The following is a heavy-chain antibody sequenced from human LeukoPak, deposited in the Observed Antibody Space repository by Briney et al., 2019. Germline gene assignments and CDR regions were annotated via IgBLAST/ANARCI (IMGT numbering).Heavy chain of an antibody. D-gene: IGHD3-3*01. CDR3: ARNRGDVYSVFGSGNFDY. CDR2: IIPILGIA. Sequence: SVKVSCKASGGTFSSYAISWVRQAPGQGLEWMGRIIPILGIANYAQKFQGRVTITADKSTSTAYMELSSLRSEDTAVYYCARNRGDVYSVFGSGNFDYWGKGTLVTVSS. J-gene: IGHJ4*02. CDR1: GGTFSSYA. V-gene: IGHV1-69*04.